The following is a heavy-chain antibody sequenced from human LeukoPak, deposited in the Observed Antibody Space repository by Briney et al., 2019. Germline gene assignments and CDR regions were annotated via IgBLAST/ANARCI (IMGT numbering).Heavy chain of an antibody. CDR3: AITLKIDYGDYGGGSYYYYGMDV. J-gene: IGHJ6*02. CDR1: GGSISSYY. CDR2: IYYSGST. D-gene: IGHD4-17*01. Sequence: SETLSLTCTVSGGSISSYYWSWIRQPPGKGLEWIGYIYYSGSTNYNPSLKSRVTISVDTSKNQFSLKLSSVTAADTAVYYCAITLKIDYGDYGGGSYYYYGMDVWGQGTTVTVSS. V-gene: IGHV4-59*01.